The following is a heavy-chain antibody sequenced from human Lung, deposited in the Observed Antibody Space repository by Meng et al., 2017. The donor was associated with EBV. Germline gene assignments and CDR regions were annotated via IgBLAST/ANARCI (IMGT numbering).Heavy chain of an antibody. Sequence: QAQVGQSGGEVKKPGASVQVSCKASGYTFTNYGITWVRQAPGQGLEWMGWINAYNGDTNYAQTLQGRATMTTDTSTSTAYMELRSLRSDDTAVYYCARVEVGITSGDYWGQGTLVTVSS. CDR3: ARVEVGITSGDY. J-gene: IGHJ4*02. CDR2: INAYNGDT. CDR1: GYTFTNYG. D-gene: IGHD1-26*01. V-gene: IGHV1-18*01.